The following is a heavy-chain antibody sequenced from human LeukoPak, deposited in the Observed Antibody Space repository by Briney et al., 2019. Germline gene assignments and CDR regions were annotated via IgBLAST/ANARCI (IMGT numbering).Heavy chain of an antibody. CDR1: GFTFSSYS. V-gene: IGHV3-21*01. D-gene: IGHD4-23*01. CDR2: ISSSSSYI. Sequence: GGSLRLSCAASGFTFSSYSMNWVRQAPGKGLEWVSSISSSSSYIYYADSVKGRFTISRDNAKNSLYLQMNSLRAEDTAVYYCARVRGRGNVETKCGMDVWGQGTTVTVSS. J-gene: IGHJ6*02. CDR3: ARVRGRGNVETKCGMDV.